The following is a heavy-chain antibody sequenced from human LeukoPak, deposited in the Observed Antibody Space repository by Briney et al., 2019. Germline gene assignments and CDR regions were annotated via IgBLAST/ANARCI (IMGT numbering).Heavy chain of an antibody. CDR2: IYYSGST. Sequence: PSETLSLTCIVSGVSISSTTYYWGWIRQPPGKGLEWIGRIYYSGSTWYNPSLKSRVTVSADTSKNQFSLKLTSVTAADTAVYYCARDRACSNGVCSYFDYWGQGTVVTVSS. V-gene: IGHV4-39*01. D-gene: IGHD2-8*01. CDR3: ARDRACSNGVCSYFDY. J-gene: IGHJ4*02. CDR1: GVSISSTTYY.